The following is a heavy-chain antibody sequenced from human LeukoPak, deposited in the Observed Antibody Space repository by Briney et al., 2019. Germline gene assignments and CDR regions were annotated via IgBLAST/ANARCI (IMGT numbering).Heavy chain of an antibody. Sequence: ASVKVYCNASGHTFTSYGSSWVQQAPGQCLQWMASPRAYNGNTNYAQKLQGRVTMTTDTSTSTAYMELRSLRSDDTAVYYCARAPYSGHVDFDYWGQGTLVTVSS. J-gene: IGHJ4*02. D-gene: IGHD5-12*01. V-gene: IGHV1-18*01. CDR3: ARAPYSGHVDFDY. CDR2: PRAYNGNT. CDR1: GHTFTSYG.